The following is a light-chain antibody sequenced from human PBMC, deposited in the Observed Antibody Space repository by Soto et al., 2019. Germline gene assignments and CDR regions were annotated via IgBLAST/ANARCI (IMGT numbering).Light chain of an antibody. J-gene: IGLJ3*02. CDR1: NSDIGGYNY. Sequence: QSVLTQPASVSGSPGQSITISCTGSNSDIGGYNYVSWYQQHPGKAPKRIIYEVTHRPSGVSNRFSGSKSANTASLTISGLQAEDEADYYCSSYTSNNTLGVFGGGTKVTVL. V-gene: IGLV2-14*01. CDR2: EVT. CDR3: SSYTSNNTLGV.